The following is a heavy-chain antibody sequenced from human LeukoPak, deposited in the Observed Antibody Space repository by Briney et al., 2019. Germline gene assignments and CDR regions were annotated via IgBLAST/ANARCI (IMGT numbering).Heavy chain of an antibody. CDR1: GFTFSSYD. J-gene: IGHJ4*02. V-gene: IGHV3-23*01. CDR2: ISASGGST. CDR3: AKDFFPTSRGDSYAFDS. D-gene: IGHD3-16*01. Sequence: GGSLRLSCAASGFTFSSYDMSWVRQAPGKGLEWVSGISASGGSTYYADSVKGRFTISRDNAKDTLHLQMNNLRAEDTAIYYCAKDFFPTSRGDSYAFDSWGRGTLVTVSS.